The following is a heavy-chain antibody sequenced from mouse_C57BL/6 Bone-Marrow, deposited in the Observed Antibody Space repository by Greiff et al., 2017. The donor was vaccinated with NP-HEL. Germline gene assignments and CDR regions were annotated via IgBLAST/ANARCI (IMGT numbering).Heavy chain of an antibody. Sequence: VQLKESGPGMVKPSQSLSLTCTVTGYSITSGYDWHWIRHFPGNKLEWMGYISYSGSTNYNPSLKSRISITHDTSKNHFFLKLNSVTTEDTATYYCARGGTSAWFAYWGQGTLVTVSA. J-gene: IGHJ3*01. CDR1: GYSITSGYD. CDR3: ARGGTSAWFAY. V-gene: IGHV3-1*01. D-gene: IGHD3-3*01. CDR2: ISYSGST.